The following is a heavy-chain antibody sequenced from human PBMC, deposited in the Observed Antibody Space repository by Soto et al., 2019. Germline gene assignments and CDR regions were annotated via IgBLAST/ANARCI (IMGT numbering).Heavy chain of an antibody. CDR3: ASTYYYDSGVGHYYYDGMDV. D-gene: IGHD3-22*01. Sequence: QVQLQESGPGLVKPSQTLSLTCTVSGGSISSGGYYWSWIRQHPGKGLYWIGYIYYSGSTYYNPSLKSRVTISVDTAKNQFSLKLSSVTAADTAVYYCASTYYYDSGVGHYYYDGMDVWGQGTTVTVSS. V-gene: IGHV4-31*03. CDR2: IYYSGST. J-gene: IGHJ6*02. CDR1: GGSISSGGYY.